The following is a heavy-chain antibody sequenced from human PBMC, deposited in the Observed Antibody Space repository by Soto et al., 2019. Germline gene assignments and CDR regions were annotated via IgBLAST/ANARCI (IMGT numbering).Heavy chain of an antibody. Sequence: QVQLQESGPGLVKPSQTLSLTCTVSGGSISSGDYYWSWIRQPPGKGLEWIGYIYYSGSTYYNPSLKSRLIISVDTSKNQFSLKLSSVTAADTAVYYYARTTYSYDSSGYFPPYYLDYWGQGTLVTVSS. CDR2: IYYSGST. CDR3: ARTTYSYDSSGYFPPYYLDY. CDR1: GGSISSGDYY. D-gene: IGHD3-22*01. J-gene: IGHJ4*02. V-gene: IGHV4-30-4*01.